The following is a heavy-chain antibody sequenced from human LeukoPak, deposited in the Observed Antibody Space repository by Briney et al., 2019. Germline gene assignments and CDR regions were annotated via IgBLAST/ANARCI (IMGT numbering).Heavy chain of an antibody. CDR1: GFTFSSKW. V-gene: IGHV3-23*01. CDR2: ISGSGGST. D-gene: IGHD2-2*01. J-gene: IGHJ4*02. CDR3: AREIEGYCSSTSCYGGFDY. Sequence: GGSLRLSCAASGFTFSSKWMSWVRQAPGKGLEWVSAISGSGGSTYYADSVKGRFTISRDNSKNTLYLQMNSLRAEDTAVYYCAREIEGYCSSTSCYGGFDYWGQGTLVTVSS.